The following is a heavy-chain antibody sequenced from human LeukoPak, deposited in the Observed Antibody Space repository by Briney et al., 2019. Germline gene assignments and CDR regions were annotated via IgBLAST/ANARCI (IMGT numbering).Heavy chain of an antibody. Sequence: GESLKISCKGSGYSFTSYWISWVRQMPGKGREWMGRIDPSDSYTNYSPSFQGHVTISADKSISTAYLQWSSLKASDTAMYYCARRHMAAGNFDYWGQGTLVTVSS. CDR2: IDPSDSYT. J-gene: IGHJ4*02. D-gene: IGHD6-13*01. V-gene: IGHV5-10-1*01. CDR3: ARRHMAAGNFDY. CDR1: GYSFTSYW.